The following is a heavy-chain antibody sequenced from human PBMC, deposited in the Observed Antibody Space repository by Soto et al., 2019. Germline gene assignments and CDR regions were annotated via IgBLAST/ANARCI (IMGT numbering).Heavy chain of an antibody. Sequence: SETLSLTCTVSGGSISSYYWSWIRQPPGKGLEWIGYIYYSGSTNYNPSLKSRVTISVDTSKNQFSLKLSSVTAADTAVYYCARHLWNDYVWGSYRYTVAFDIWGHGTMVTVSS. J-gene: IGHJ3*02. CDR2: IYYSGST. D-gene: IGHD3-16*02. CDR3: ARHLWNDYVWGSYRYTVAFDI. CDR1: GGSISSYY. V-gene: IGHV4-59*08.